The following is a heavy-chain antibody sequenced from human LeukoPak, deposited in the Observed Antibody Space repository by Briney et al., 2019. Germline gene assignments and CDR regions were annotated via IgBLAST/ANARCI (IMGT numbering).Heavy chain of an antibody. CDR2: MSGSGGST. V-gene: IGHV3-23*01. CDR1: GFTFSNYA. CDR3: AKLTGDDFWSGYEYYFDY. J-gene: IGHJ4*02. Sequence: GGSLRLSCAASGFTFSNYAMSWVRQAPGKGLEWVSVMSGSGGSTYYADSVKGRFTISRDNSKNTLYLQMNSLRAEDTAVYYCAKLTGDDFWSGYEYYFDYWGQGTVVTVSS. D-gene: IGHD3-3*01.